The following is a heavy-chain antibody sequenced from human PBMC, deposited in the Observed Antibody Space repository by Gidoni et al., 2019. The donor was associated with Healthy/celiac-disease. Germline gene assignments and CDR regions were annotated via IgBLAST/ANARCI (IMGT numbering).Heavy chain of an antibody. D-gene: IGHD3-10*01. CDR3: AKAALPRARGYYYYYMDV. CDR2: ISWNSGSI. V-gene: IGHV3-9*01. J-gene: IGHJ6*03. Sequence: EVQLVESGGGLVQPGRSLRLSCAASGFTFAAYAMHWVRQAPGKGLEWVSGISWNSGSIGYADSVKGRFTIARDNAKNSLYLQMNSLRAEDTALYYCAKAALPRARGYYYYYMDVWGKGTTVTVSS. CDR1: GFTFAAYA.